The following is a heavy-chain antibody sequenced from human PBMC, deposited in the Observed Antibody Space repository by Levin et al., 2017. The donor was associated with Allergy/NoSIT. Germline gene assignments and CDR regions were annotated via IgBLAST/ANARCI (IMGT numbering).Heavy chain of an antibody. Sequence: GGSLRLSCAASGFTFSSYGMHWVRQAPGKGLEWVAVIWYDGSNKYYADSVKGRFTISRDNSKNTLYLQMNSLRAEDTAVYYCARVHSQYYYYYGMDVWGQGTTVTVSS. D-gene: IGHD4-11*01. J-gene: IGHJ6*02. CDR2: IWYDGSNK. CDR3: ARVHSQYYYYYGMDV. CDR1: GFTFSSYG. V-gene: IGHV3-33*01.